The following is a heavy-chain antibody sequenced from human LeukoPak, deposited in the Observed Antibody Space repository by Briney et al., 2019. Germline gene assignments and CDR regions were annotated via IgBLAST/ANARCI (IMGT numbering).Heavy chain of an antibody. CDR2: MNPNSGNT. Sequence: ASVKVSCKASGYTFTSYDINWVRQATGQGLEWMGWMNPNSGNTGYAQKFQGRVTITRNTSISTAYMELSRLRSDDTAVYYCARDPLGVSRIYDISGYYFNYFDYWGQGTLVTVSS. CDR3: ARDPLGVSRIYDISGYYFNYFDY. V-gene: IGHV1-8*03. D-gene: IGHD3-22*01. J-gene: IGHJ4*02. CDR1: GYTFTSYD.